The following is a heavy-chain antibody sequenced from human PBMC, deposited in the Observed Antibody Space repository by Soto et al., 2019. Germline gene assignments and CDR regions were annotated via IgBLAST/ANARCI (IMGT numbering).Heavy chain of an antibody. D-gene: IGHD4-17*01. Sequence: SETLSLTCPVYGGSCSGYYWSWIRQPPGKGLEWIGEINHSGSTNYNPSLKSRVTISVDTSKNQFSLKLSSATAADTAVYYCARGRADYGGNVAPTSYYFDYWGQGTLVTVSS. CDR3: ARGRADYGGNVAPTSYYFDY. J-gene: IGHJ4*02. V-gene: IGHV4-34*01. CDR2: INHSGST. CDR1: GGSCSGYY.